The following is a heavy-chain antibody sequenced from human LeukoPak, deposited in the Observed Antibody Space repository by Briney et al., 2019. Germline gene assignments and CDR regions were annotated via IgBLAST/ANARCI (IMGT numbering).Heavy chain of an antibody. V-gene: IGHV4-38-2*02. CDR2: IYHSGRT. CDR3: ARGGRNSSGWYTTSPDNYFDY. J-gene: IGHJ4*02. CDR1: GYSISSGYY. Sequence: SETLSLTCTVSGYSISSGYYWGWIRQPPGKGLEWIGSIYHSGRTYYNPSLKSRVTISVDTSKNQFSLKLSSVTAADTAVYYCARGGRNSSGWYTTSPDNYFDYWGQGTLVTVSS. D-gene: IGHD6-19*01.